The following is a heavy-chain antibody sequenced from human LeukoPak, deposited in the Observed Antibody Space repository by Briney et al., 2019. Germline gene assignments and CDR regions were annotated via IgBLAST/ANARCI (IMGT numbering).Heavy chain of an antibody. J-gene: IGHJ6*02. D-gene: IGHD2/OR15-2a*01. Sequence: PGGSLRLSCEASGFTLSSSAMSWVRQAPGKGLEWVSAISGSGGSTYYADSVKGRFTISRDNSKNTLYLQMNSLGAEDTAVYYCAKDRSDNSTWYCMDVWGQGTTVTVSS. CDR3: AKDRSDNSTWYCMDV. CDR1: GFTLSSSA. CDR2: ISGSGGST. V-gene: IGHV3-23*01.